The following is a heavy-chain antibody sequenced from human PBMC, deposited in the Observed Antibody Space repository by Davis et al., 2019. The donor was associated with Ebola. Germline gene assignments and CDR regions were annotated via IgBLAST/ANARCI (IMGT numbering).Heavy chain of an antibody. CDR1: GGSISSSSYY. Sequence: SETLSLTCTVSGGSISSSSYYWGWIRQPPGKGLEWIGSIYYSGSTYYNPSLKSRVTISVDTSKNQFSLKLSSVTAADTAVYYCARENQGSYYYYGMDVWGQGTTVTVSS. V-gene: IGHV4-39*02. CDR3: ARENQGSYYYYGMDV. CDR2: IYYSGST. D-gene: IGHD1-14*01. J-gene: IGHJ6*02.